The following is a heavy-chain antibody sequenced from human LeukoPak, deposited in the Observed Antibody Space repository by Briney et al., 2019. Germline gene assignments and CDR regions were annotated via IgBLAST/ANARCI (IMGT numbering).Heavy chain of an antibody. CDR1: GFTFSNYN. D-gene: IGHD4-17*01. J-gene: IGHJ4*02. CDR3: ARDYSTVTTFFDY. CDR2: ISSSSSYI. Sequence: PGGSLRLSCAASGFTFSNYNMNWVRQAPGKGLEWVSSISSSSSYIYYADSVEGRFTISRDNAKNSLYLQMNSLRAEDTAVYYCARDYSTVTTFFDYWGQGTLVTVSS. V-gene: IGHV3-21*01.